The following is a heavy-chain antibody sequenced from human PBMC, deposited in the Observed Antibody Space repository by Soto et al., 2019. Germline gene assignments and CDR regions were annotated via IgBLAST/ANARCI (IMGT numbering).Heavy chain of an antibody. CDR3: ARDDCSGGSCYSNWFDP. D-gene: IGHD2-15*01. CDR1: GYTFTSYA. CDR2: INAGNGNT. J-gene: IGHJ5*02. Sequence: GASVKVSCKASGYTFTSYAMHWVRQAPGQRLEWMGWINAGNGNTSYAQKFQGRVTMTRNTSISTAYMELSSLRSEDTAVYYCARDDCSGGSCYSNWFDPWGQGTLVTVSS. V-gene: IGHV1-3*01.